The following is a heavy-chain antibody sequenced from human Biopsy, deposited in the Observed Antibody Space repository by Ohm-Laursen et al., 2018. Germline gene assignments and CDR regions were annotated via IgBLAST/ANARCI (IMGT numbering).Heavy chain of an antibody. Sequence: ASVKVSCKTSGYTFTAYGISWVRQAPGQGLEWMEWISTYNDDTNIAQKFQGRVSMTTDTSTRTAYMELRSLRSDDTALYYCAREGTSVTFFGKISDYYFDFWGPGTVVTVSS. CDR2: ISTYNDDT. J-gene: IGHJ4*02. CDR1: GYTFTAYG. D-gene: IGHD3-3*01. CDR3: AREGTSVTFFGKISDYYFDF. V-gene: IGHV1-18*04.